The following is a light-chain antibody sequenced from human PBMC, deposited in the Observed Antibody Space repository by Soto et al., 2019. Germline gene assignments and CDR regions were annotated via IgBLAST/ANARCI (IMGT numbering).Light chain of an antibody. CDR2: DVS. V-gene: IGLV2-14*01. CDR3: SSSTSSSTLVV. Sequence: QSALTQPASVSGSPGQSITISCTGTSSDVGGYNYVSWYQQHPGKAPKLMIYDVSNRPSGVANRFSGSKSGNTASLTISGLQEEDEADYYCSSSTSSSTLVVFGGGTKLTVL. CDR1: SSDVGGYNY. J-gene: IGLJ2*01.